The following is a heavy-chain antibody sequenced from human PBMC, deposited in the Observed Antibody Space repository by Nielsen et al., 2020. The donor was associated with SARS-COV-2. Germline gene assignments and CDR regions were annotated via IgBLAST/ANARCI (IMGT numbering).Heavy chain of an antibody. V-gene: IGHV3-30-3*01. CDR1: GFTFSSYG. CDR3: ARGNGWGSYFDY. J-gene: IGHJ4*02. Sequence: GGSLRLSRAASGFTFSSYGMHWVRQAPGKGLEWVAVISYDGSEKYYADSVKGRFTISRDNSKNTLYLQINSLRAEDTAVYYCARGNGWGSYFDYWGQGTLVTVSS. CDR2: ISYDGSEK. D-gene: IGHD7-27*01.